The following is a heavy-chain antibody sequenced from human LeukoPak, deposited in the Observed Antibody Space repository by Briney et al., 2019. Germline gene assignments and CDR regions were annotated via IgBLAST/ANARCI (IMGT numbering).Heavy chain of an antibody. D-gene: IGHD1-14*01. V-gene: IGHV3-66*01. CDR1: GFTVSSEY. CDR2: MYSGRIT. CDR3: ARGGPEDAFDI. J-gene: IGHJ3*02. Sequence: PGGSLRLSCVASGFTVSSEYMSWVRQAPGKGLEWVSVMYSGRITYYADSVKDRFIISRDSSKNTLYLQMNSLRAEDTAVYYCARGGPEDAFDIWGQGTLVTVSS.